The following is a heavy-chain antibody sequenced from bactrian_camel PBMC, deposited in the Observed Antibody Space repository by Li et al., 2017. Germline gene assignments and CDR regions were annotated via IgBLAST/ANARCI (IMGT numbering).Heavy chain of an antibody. CDR3: LRAEYPGWAGRF. CDR1: GFTFSGYY. J-gene: IGHJ6*01. Sequence: VQLVESGGGLVQPGGSLRLSCAASGFTFSGYYMSWVRQAPGKGLEWVSGVQPGGAAAFYAGSLKGRFTISSEGAKNTVYLQINSAKPEDTALYYCLRAEYPGWAGRFWGQGTQVTVS. V-gene: IGHV3S40*01. CDR2: VQPGGAAA. D-gene: IGHD5*01.